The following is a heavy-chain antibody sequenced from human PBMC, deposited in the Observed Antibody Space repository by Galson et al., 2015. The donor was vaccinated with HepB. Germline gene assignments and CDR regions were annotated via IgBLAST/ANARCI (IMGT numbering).Heavy chain of an antibody. CDR1: GFPFNTFA. J-gene: IGHJ6*02. D-gene: IGHD6-25*01. V-gene: IGHV3-30-3*01. CDR2: TSYDGTNK. CDR3: ARGSIIAAGRSRMDV. Sequence: LRLFCAASGFPFNTFAMHWVRQAPGKGLEWVAVTSYDGTNKYYADSVKGRFTISRDNSKNTLYLQMNSLRAEDTAVYYCARGSIIAAGRSRMDVWGRGPTVAVSS.